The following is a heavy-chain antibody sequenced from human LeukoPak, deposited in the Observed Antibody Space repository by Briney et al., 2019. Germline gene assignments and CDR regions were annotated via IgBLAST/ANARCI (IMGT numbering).Heavy chain of an antibody. Sequence: SETLSLTCTVSGGSISSYYWSWIRQPPGKGLEWIGYIYYSGSTNYNPSLKSRVTISVDTSKNQFSLKLSSVTAADTAVYYCAREDGSGSPYDYWGQGTLVTVSS. D-gene: IGHD3-10*01. V-gene: IGHV4-59*01. CDR3: AREDGSGSPYDY. CDR1: GGSISSYY. CDR2: IYYSGST. J-gene: IGHJ4*02.